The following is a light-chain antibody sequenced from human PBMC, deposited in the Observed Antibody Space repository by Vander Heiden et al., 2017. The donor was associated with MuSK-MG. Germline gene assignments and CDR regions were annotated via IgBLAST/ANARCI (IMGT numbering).Light chain of an antibody. V-gene: IGKV2-28*01. J-gene: IGKJ5*01. CDR1: QSLLHSNGYNY. CDR2: LGS. Sequence: DTVMTQSPLSLPVTPGEPASISCRSSQSLLHSNGYNYLDWYLQKPGQSPQLLIYLGSNRASGVPDRFSSSGSGTDFTLKISRVEAEDVGVYYCMQALQTPPSTFGRGTRLXIK. CDR3: MQALQTPPST.